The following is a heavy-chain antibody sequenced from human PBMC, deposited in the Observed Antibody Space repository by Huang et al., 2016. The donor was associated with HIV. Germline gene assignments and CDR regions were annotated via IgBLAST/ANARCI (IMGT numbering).Heavy chain of an antibody. J-gene: IGHJ6*02. CDR1: TVTFGAYW. V-gene: IGHV3-7*01. CDR2: IKQDESEK. D-gene: IGHD1-7*01. CDR3: ATKTAAMDI. Sequence: VESGGRLVQPGGSLRFSCVGSTVTFGAYWMSWVRQFPGKGLEWVANIKQDESEKYYVESVKVRFNISRDNAKKVLFLEMNNVRVEDTATYYCATKTAAMDIWGQGTTVTVS.